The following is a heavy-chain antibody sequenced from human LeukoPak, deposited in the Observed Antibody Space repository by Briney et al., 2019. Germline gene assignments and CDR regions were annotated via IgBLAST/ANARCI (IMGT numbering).Heavy chain of an antibody. CDR2: ISGSGGST. D-gene: IGHD3-22*01. J-gene: IGHJ5*02. Sequence: PGGSLRLSCEASGFTFSSYAMSWVRQAPGKGLEWVSAISGSGGSTYYADSVKGRFTISRDNSKNTLYLQMNSLRAEDTAVYYCAKDLVQWIESSGGVALKRASGYYFYPWGQGTLVTVSS. CDR1: GFTFSSYA. CDR3: AKDLVQWIESSGGVALKRASGYYFYP. V-gene: IGHV3-23*01.